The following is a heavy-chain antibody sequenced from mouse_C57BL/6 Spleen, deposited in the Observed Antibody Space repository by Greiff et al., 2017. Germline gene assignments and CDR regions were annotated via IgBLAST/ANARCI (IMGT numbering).Heavy chain of an antibody. D-gene: IGHD2-2*01. CDR3: ARSVCYGDDGAWFAY. V-gene: IGHV1-85*01. CDR1: GYTFTSYD. CDR2: IYPRDGST. J-gene: IGHJ3*01. Sequence: VKLQESGPELVKPGASVKLSCKASGYTFTSYDINWVKQRPGQGLEWIGWIYPRDGSTKYNEKFKGKATLTVDTSSSTAYMELHSLTSEDSAVYFCARSVCYGDDGAWFAYWGQGTLVTVSA.